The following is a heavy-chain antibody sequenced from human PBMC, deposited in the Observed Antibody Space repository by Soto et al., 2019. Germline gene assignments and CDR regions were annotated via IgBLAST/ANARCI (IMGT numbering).Heavy chain of an antibody. CDR3: AHRPGGWCLFDY. Sequence: QITLKESGPTLVRPTQTLTLTCTFSGFSLSTSGLGVGWIRQPPGKALEWLALIYWNDDKRYSPSLKARLTITKDTSKNPVVLTLTNMDPVDTATYYCAHRPGGWCLFDYWGQGTLVTVSS. V-gene: IGHV2-5*01. J-gene: IGHJ4*02. D-gene: IGHD6-19*01. CDR1: GFSLSTSGLG. CDR2: IYWNDDK.